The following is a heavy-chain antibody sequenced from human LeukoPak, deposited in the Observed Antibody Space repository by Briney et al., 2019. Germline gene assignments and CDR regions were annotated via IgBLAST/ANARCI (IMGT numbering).Heavy chain of an antibody. Sequence: SETLSITYTVSGGSISSYYWSWIRQPPGKGLEWIGYIYYSGSTNYNPSLKSRVTISVDTSKNQFSLKLSSVTAADTAVYYCARVRRFWDSNGMDVWGQGTTVTVSS. CDR2: IYYSGST. CDR3: ARVRRFWDSNGMDV. CDR1: GGSISSYY. V-gene: IGHV4-59*01. J-gene: IGHJ6*02. D-gene: IGHD4-11*01.